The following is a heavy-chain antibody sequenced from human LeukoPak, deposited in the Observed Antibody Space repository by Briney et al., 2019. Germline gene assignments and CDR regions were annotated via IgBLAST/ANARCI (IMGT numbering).Heavy chain of an antibody. CDR1: GGSISSYY. D-gene: IGHD3-16*01. J-gene: IGHJ4*02. CDR2: ISYSGGT. Sequence: PSETLSLTCTVSGGSISSYYWSWIRQPPGKGLEWIGYISYSGGTYYNPSLQSRVTISVDTSKNQFSLKLSSVTAADTAVYYCARQGNFMITFGGGQGTLVTVSS. CDR3: ARQGNFMITFG. V-gene: IGHV4-59*08.